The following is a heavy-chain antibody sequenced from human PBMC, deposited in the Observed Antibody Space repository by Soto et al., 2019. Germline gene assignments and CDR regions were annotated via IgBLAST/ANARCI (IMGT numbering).Heavy chain of an antibody. J-gene: IGHJ3*02. CDR1: GFTFSNFA. V-gene: IGHV3-23*01. D-gene: IGHD1-26*01. CDR2: ISGSGGST. CDR3: AKDPVVGTRRAFEI. Sequence: LSCAASGFTFSNFAMNWVRQAPGKGLEWVSAISGSGGSTYYADSVKGRFTISRDNSKNTLYLQRNSLRAEDTAVYYCAKDPVVGTRRAFEIWGQGTMVTVSS.